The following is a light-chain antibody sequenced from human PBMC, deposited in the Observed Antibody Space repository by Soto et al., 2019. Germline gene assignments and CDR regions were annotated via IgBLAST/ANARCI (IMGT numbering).Light chain of an antibody. CDR2: GAS. CDR3: QQYGSSPRT. V-gene: IGKV3-20*01. CDR1: QSLSSGS. J-gene: IGKJ2*02. Sequence: EIVLTQSAGTLSLSPGERATLSCRASQSLSSGSLAWYQQKPGQAPRLLIYGASSRAPGIPDRFSGSGSGTDFTLTLSRLEPEDFEVYYCQQYGSSPRTFGQGTKLEIK.